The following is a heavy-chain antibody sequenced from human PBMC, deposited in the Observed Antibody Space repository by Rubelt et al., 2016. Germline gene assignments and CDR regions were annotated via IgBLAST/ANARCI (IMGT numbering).Heavy chain of an antibody. CDR1: GGSISSYF. CDR2: IYYSGST. V-gene: IGHV4-59*01. Sequence: QVQLQESGPGLVKPSETLSLTCTVSGGSISSYFCSWIRQPPGKGLEWIGYIYYSGSTNYNPSPRGRVTKSVGPSKNKFSLNPNSLTAAETAVYYCARGRTGKDFDFDYWGQGALVTVSS. J-gene: IGHJ4*02. CDR3: ARGRTGKDFDFDY. D-gene: IGHD3/OR15-3a*01.